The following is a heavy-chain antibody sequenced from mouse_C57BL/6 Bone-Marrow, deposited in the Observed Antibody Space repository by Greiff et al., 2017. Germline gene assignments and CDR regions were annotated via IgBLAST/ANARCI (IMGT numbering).Heavy chain of an antibody. CDR2: ISGGGGNT. V-gene: IGHV5-9*01. CDR1: GFTFSSYT. J-gene: IGHJ3*01. D-gene: IGHD3-2*01. Sequence: VESGGGLVKPGGSLKLSCAASGFTFSSYTMSWVRQTPEKRLEWVATISGGGGNTYYPDSVKGRFTISRDNAKNTLYLQMSSLRSEDTALYYCARRQVWFAYWGQGTLVTVSA. CDR3: ARRQVWFAY.